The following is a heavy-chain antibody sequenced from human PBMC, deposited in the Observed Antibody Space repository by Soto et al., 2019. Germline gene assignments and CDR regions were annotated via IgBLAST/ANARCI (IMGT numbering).Heavy chain of an antibody. D-gene: IGHD3-22*01. CDR3: TTDVWLLLGVNFDY. J-gene: IGHJ4*02. Sequence: GGSLRLSCAASGFTFSNAWMNWVRQAPGKGLEWVGRIKSKTDGGTTDYAAPVKGRFTISRDDSRNTLYLQMNSLKTEDTAVYYCTTDVWLLLGVNFDYWGQGTLVTVSS. V-gene: IGHV3-15*07. CDR1: GFTFSNAW. CDR2: IKSKTDGGTT.